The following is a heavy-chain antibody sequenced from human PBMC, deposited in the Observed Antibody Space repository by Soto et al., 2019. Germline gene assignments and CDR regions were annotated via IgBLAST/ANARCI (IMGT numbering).Heavy chain of an antibody. CDR3: ARHYGSGTYPLDY. V-gene: IGHV4-59*08. CDR1: GGSVSNYY. D-gene: IGHD3-10*01. CDR2: IHYSGKT. J-gene: IGHJ4*02. Sequence: SETLSLTCTVSGGSVSNYYWSWIRRPPGRGLEWIGYIHYSGKTNYNPSLKSRLTISIDTSKNQFSLKLSSVTAADAAVYYCARHYGSGTYPLDYWGQGTLVTVSS.